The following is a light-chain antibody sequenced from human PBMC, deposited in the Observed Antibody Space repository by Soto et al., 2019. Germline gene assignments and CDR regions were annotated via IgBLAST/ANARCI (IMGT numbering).Light chain of an antibody. Sequence: VLTQSPGTLSLSPGERATLSCRVSQSVSSGYLAWYQQKPGQAPRLLIYGGSNRAAGIPDLFSGSGSGAHFARPITRLQPEELEMYFCHSQQFRTSPVYTFGQGTTLQSK. CDR3: HSQQFRTSPVYT. CDR2: GGS. V-gene: IGKV3-20*01. J-gene: IGKJ2*01. CDR1: QSVSSGY.